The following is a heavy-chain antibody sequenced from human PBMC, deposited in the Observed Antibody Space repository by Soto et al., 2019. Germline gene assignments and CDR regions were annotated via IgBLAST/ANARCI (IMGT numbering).Heavy chain of an antibody. V-gene: IGHV4-34*01. Sequence: QVQLQQWGAGLLKPSETLSLTCAVYGGSFSGYYWSWIRQPPGKGLEWIGEINHSGSTNYNPSLKSRVTISVDTSKTQFSLKLSSVTAADTAVYYCARCTRGFDYYGMDVWGQGTTVTVSS. CDR2: INHSGST. D-gene: IGHD3-10*01. CDR3: ARCTRGFDYYGMDV. J-gene: IGHJ6*02. CDR1: GGSFSGYY.